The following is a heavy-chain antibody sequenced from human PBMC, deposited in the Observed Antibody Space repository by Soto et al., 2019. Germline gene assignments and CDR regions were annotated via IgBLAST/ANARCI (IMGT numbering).Heavy chain of an antibody. CDR1: GFTFDDYA. D-gene: IGHD6-13*01. CDR2: INWNSGSI. J-gene: IGHJ1*01. V-gene: IGHV3-9*01. Sequence: EVQLVESGGGLVQPGRSLRLSCAASGFTFDDYAMHWVRQVPGKGLEWVSGINWNSGSIGYGDSVKGRFAISRDNAKNSPDLPMNSLSAEDTAFYYCVKDESINWYSGHFRHWGQGTLVTVSS. CDR3: VKDESINWYSGHFRH.